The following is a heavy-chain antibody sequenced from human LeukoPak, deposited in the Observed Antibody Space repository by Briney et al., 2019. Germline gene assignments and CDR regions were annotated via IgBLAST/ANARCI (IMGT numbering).Heavy chain of an antibody. CDR3: ARDGSTGAVDFDY. CDR1: GFTFSSYW. D-gene: IGHD7-27*01. CDR2: TKQDGGEK. V-gene: IGHV3-7*05. Sequence: GGSLRLSCAASGFTFSSYWMSWVRQAPGKGLEWVASTKQDGGEKYYVDPVKGRFTISRDNAKSSLYLQMNSLRAEDTAVYYCARDGSTGAVDFDYWGQGTLVTVSS. J-gene: IGHJ4*02.